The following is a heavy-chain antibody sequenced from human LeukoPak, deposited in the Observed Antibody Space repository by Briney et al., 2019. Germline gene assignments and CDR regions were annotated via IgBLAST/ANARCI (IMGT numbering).Heavy chain of an antibody. Sequence: GASVKVSCKASGYTFTGYYMHWVRQAPGQGLEWMGWINPNSGGTNYAQKFQGRVTMTRDTSISTAYMELSRLRSDDTAVYYCARDLWRVYYDSSGQNFDYWGQGTLVTVSS. D-gene: IGHD3-22*01. J-gene: IGHJ4*02. V-gene: IGHV1-2*02. CDR2: INPNSGGT. CDR3: ARDLWRVYYDSSGQNFDY. CDR1: GYTFTGYY.